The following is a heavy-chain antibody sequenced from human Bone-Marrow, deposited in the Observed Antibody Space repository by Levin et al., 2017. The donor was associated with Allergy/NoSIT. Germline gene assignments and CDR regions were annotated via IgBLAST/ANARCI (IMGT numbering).Heavy chain of an antibody. CDR2: VSSDGGTK. Sequence: GGSLRLSCAASGFSFTCCAMHWVRQAPGKGLEWVAVVSSDGGTKYYADSVKGRFFISRDNSQNTVYLQMNSLRPDDTSVYSCAKKFVQPLRDPTQKGDAFDIWGQGTMVTVSS. V-gene: IGHV3-30-3*02. CDR1: GFSFTCCA. J-gene: IGHJ3*02. D-gene: IGHD4-17*01. CDR3: AKKFVQPLRDPTQKGDAFDI.